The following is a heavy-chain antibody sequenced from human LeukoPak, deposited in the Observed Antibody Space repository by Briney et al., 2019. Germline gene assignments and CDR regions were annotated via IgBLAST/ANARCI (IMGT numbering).Heavy chain of an antibody. CDR1: GFTFSSYN. Sequence: QPGESLRLSCAASGFTFSSYNMDWVRQAPGKGLEWVSYTSRSSNTIYYTDSVKGRFTISRDNTKNSLYLQMNSLRAEDTAVYYCAKGSRSNGYYIDYWGQGTLVTVSS. D-gene: IGHD6-6*01. CDR3: AKGSRSNGYYIDY. CDR2: TSRSSNTI. J-gene: IGHJ4*02. V-gene: IGHV3-48*04.